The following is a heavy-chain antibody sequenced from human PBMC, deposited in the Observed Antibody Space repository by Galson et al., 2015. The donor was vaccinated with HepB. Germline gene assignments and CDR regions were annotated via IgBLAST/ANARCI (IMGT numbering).Heavy chain of an antibody. CDR1: GFTFSDYW. CDR2: INSDGSTT. V-gene: IGHV3-74*01. Sequence: SLRLSCAASGFTFSDYWMRWVRQAPVKGLMWVSHINSDGSTTTYADSVKGRLTISRDNAKNTLYLQMNSLSAEDTAVYYCTRENYYRLDVWGQGTTVTVSS. J-gene: IGHJ6*02. CDR3: TRENYYRLDV.